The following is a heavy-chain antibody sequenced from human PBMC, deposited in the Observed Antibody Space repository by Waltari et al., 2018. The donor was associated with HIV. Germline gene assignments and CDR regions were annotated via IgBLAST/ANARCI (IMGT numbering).Heavy chain of an antibody. CDR3: ARALWSGYYTPYYFDY. D-gene: IGHD3-3*01. CDR2: ISAYNRHT. J-gene: IGHJ4*02. CDR1: GYTFTSYG. Sequence: QVQLVQSGAEVKKPGASVKVSCKASGYTFTSYGISWVRQAPGQGLEWMGWISAYNRHTNYAQKRQGRVTMTTDTSTSTSYMDLRSRRSDDTAFYYCARALWSGYYTPYYFDYWGQGTLVTVSS. V-gene: IGHV1-18*01.